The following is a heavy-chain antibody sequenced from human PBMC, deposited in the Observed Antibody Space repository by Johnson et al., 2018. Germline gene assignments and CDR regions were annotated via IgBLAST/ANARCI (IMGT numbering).Heavy chain of an antibody. CDR3: ARVGIAARPNAFDI. CDR1: GGSISSYY. CDR2: IYYSGST. V-gene: IGHV4-59*01. Sequence: QVQLQESGPGLVKPSETLSLTCTVSGGSISSYYWSWIRQPPGKGLEWIGYIYYSGSTNYNPSLKSRVTISVDPAKTQFSLKLSSVTAADTAVYYCARVGIAARPNAFDIWGQGTMVTVSS. D-gene: IGHD6-6*01. J-gene: IGHJ3*02.